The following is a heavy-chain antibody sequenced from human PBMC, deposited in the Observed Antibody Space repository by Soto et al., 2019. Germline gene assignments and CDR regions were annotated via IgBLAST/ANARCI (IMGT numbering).Heavy chain of an antibody. CDR2: IYYTGNT. V-gene: IGHV4-39*01. Sequence: PSLTCTVSGDSSVSSSSYYWGWIRQPPGKGLEWIGSIYYTGNTFYSPSFRSRLTISVDTSKSQFSLKLRSVTAADTATYYCASEVSSTDGMDVWGQGTTVTVSS. J-gene: IGHJ6*02. CDR3: ASEVSSTDGMDV. D-gene: IGHD2-15*01. CDR1: GDSSVSSSSYY.